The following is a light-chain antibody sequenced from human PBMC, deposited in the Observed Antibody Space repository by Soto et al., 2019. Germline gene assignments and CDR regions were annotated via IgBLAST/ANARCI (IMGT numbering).Light chain of an antibody. J-gene: IGKJ4*01. CDR1: QSVNIK. V-gene: IGKV3-15*01. CDR3: QQYNSWPPT. Sequence: EIVLTQAPATQSVSPVERAALSCRASQSVNIKLAWYQQKPGQAPRLVIYGASTRATGIPARFSGSGSGTEFTLAISSLQSEDFAVYYCQQYNSWPPTLGGGTKVDI. CDR2: GAS.